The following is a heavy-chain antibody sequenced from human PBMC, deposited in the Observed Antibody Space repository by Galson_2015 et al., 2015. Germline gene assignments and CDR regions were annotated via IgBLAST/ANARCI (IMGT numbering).Heavy chain of an antibody. CDR2: INPTGGST. J-gene: IGHJ4*02. CDR1: GYTFADYF. CDR3: ARNNCTSAHCHMGLGGFEDY. D-gene: IGHD2-8*02. V-gene: IGHV1-46*01. Sequence: SVKVSCKASGYTFADYFIQWVRLAPGQGREWMGVINPTGGSTSYSQKFQGRVTMTRDTSTSTVYMELSNLSSEDTAIYYCARNNCTSAHCHMGLGGFEDYWGQGTLVTVSS.